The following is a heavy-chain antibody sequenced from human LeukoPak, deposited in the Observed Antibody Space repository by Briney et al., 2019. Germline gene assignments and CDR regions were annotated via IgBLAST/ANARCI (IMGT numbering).Heavy chain of an antibody. Sequence: PGGSLRLSCAASGFTFSSYSMNWVRQAPGKGLECVSYISSSSSTIYYADSVKGRFTISRDNAKNSLYLQMNSLRAEDTAVYYCAKEIYDSSGYYDYWRQGTLVTVSS. CDR3: AKEIYDSSGYYDY. CDR1: GFTFSSYS. D-gene: IGHD3-22*01. J-gene: IGHJ4*02. V-gene: IGHV3-48*01. CDR2: ISSSSSTI.